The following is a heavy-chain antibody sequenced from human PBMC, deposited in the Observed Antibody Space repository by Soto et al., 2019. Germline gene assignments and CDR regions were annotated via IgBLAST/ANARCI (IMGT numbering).Heavy chain of an antibody. D-gene: IGHD3-22*01. J-gene: IGHJ6*02. CDR3: ARYYYDSSGYLDYYYYGMDV. V-gene: IGHV1-18*01. Sequence: ASVKVSCKASGYTFTSYGISWVRQAPGQGLEWMGWISAYNGNTNYAQKLQGRVTMTTDTSTSTAYMELRSLRSDDTAVYYCARYYYDSSGYLDYYYYGMDVWGQGTTVTVS. CDR2: ISAYNGNT. CDR1: GYTFTSYG.